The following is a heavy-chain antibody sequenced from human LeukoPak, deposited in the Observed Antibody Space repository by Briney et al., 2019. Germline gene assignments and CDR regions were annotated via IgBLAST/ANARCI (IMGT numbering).Heavy chain of an antibody. D-gene: IGHD3-16*01. CDR1: GFTITDYW. CDR3: VRDGGTDWYDP. V-gene: IGHV3-7*03. CDR2: IKPDGVET. Sequence: PGGSLRLSCAASGFTITDYWMTWVRQAPGRGLEWVANIKPDGVETSYVDSVKGRFTISRDNANNSVFLQMNSLRVGDTATYYCVRDGGTDWYDPWGQGTLVSVSS. J-gene: IGHJ5*02.